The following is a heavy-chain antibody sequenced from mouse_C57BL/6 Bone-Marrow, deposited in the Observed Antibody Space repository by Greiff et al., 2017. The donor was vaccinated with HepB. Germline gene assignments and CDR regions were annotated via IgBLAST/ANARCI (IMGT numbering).Heavy chain of an antibody. Sequence: EVKVVESGGGLVKPGGSLKLSCAASGFTFSSYAMSWVRQTPEKRLEWVATISDGGSYTYYPDNVKGRFTISRDNAKNNLYLQMSHLKSEDTAMYYCARDDYYGSSYAHYYAMDYWGQGTSVTVSS. CDR2: ISDGGSYT. CDR3: ARDDYYGSSYAHYYAMDY. V-gene: IGHV5-4*01. CDR1: GFTFSSYA. D-gene: IGHD1-1*01. J-gene: IGHJ4*01.